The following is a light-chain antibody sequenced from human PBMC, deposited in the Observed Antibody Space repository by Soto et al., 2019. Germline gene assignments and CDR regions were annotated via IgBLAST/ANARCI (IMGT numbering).Light chain of an antibody. CDR2: GAS. J-gene: IGKJ3*01. CDR1: LSISSSY. CDR3: QQYSSSPPEFT. Sequence: EIVLTQSPGTLSLSPGERATLSCRASLSISSSYLAWYQHRPGQAPRLLIFGASYRTTGIPDRLSGSGSGTDFTLTISRLEPEDFAVYYCQQYSSSPPEFTFGPGTRVD. V-gene: IGKV3-20*01.